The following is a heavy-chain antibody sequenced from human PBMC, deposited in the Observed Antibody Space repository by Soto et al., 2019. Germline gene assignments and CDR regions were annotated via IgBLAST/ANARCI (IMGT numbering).Heavy chain of an antibody. D-gene: IGHD3-3*01. CDR1: GFTFSSYA. V-gene: IGHV3-23*01. Sequence: EVQLLESGGGLVQPGGSLRLSCAASGFTFSSYAMSWVRQAPGKGLEWVSAISGSGGSTYYADSVKGRFTISRDNSKNTLSLQMNSLRAEDTAVYYCAKALLDFWSPGDYWGQGTLVTVSS. CDR3: AKALLDFWSPGDY. J-gene: IGHJ4*02. CDR2: ISGSGGST.